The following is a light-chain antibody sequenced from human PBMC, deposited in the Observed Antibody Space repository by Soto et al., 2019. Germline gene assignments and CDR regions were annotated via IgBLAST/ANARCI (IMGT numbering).Light chain of an antibody. CDR2: EAS. J-gene: IGLJ1*01. V-gene: IGLV2-8*01. Sequence: QSVLTQPPSASGSPGQSVVISFTGTSSDFGSYNYVCWYQQHPGKAPKLIIYEASKRPSGVPDRFSGSKSGNTASLTVSGLQAEDEADYYCSSYADSSNVFGTGTKVTVL. CDR3: SSYADSSNV. CDR1: SSDFGSYNY.